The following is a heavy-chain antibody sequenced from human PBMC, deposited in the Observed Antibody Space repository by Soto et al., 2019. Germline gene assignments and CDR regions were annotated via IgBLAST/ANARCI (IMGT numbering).Heavy chain of an antibody. CDR1: GGTFSSYA. CDR2: IVPIVDTS. V-gene: IGHV1-69*12. J-gene: IGHJ4*02. Sequence: QVQLVQSGAEVRQPASSVKVSCKTSGGTFSSYAISWMRQAPGQGLEWMGGIVPIVDTSTYAQKFQGRVTITADESTSTVYMEVSSLRSDDTAVYYCVRVVAIPGYPDNWRQGTLVTVSS. CDR3: VRVVAIPGYPDN. D-gene: IGHD5-12*01.